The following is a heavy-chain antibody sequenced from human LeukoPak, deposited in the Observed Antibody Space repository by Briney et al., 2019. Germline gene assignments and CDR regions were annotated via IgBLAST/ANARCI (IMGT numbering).Heavy chain of an antibody. CDR1: GGSFSGYY. Sequence: SETLSLTCAVYGGSFSGYYWSWIRQPPGKGLEWIGEIHHSGSTNYNPSLKSRVTISVDTSKNQFSLKPSSVTAADTAVYYCARDWMYSSSWYGARGWFDPWGQGTLVTVSS. D-gene: IGHD6-13*01. V-gene: IGHV4-34*01. CDR2: IHHSGST. J-gene: IGHJ5*02. CDR3: ARDWMYSSSWYGARGWFDP.